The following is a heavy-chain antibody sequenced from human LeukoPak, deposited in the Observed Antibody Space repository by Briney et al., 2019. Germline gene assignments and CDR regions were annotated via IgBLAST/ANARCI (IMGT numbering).Heavy chain of an antibody. CDR3: ARLKGYCSSTSCYPYYYGMDV. Sequence: GESLKISCKGSGYSFTSYWIGWVRQMPGKGLEWMGIIYPGDSDTRYSPSFQGQVTISADKSISTAYLQWSSLKASDTAMYYCARLKGYCSSTSCYPYYYGMDVWRQGTTVTVSS. CDR2: IYPGDSDT. CDR1: GYSFTSYW. V-gene: IGHV5-51*01. D-gene: IGHD2-2*01. J-gene: IGHJ6*02.